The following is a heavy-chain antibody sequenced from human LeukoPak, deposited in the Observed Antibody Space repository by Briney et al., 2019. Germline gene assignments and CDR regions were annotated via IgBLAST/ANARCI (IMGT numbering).Heavy chain of an antibody. Sequence: PSETLSLTCAVYGGSFSGYYWSWIRQPPGKGLEWIGEINHHSGSTNYNPSLESRVTISLDTSKDQFSLKLSSVTAADTAVYYCARGQVKQQLLPRTGSRNYYHYMDVWGKGTTVTVSS. D-gene: IGHD6-13*01. V-gene: IGHV4-34*01. J-gene: IGHJ6*03. CDR3: ARGQVKQQLLPRTGSRNYYHYMDV. CDR2: INHHSGST. CDR1: GGSFSGYY.